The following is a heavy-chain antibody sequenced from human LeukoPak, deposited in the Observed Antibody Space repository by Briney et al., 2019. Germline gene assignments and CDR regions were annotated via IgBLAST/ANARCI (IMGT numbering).Heavy chain of an antibody. CDR1: GFTFSTYG. CDR2: ISGNGGGT. J-gene: IGHJ4*02. Sequence: GGSLRLSCAASGFTFSTYGMSWVRQAPGKGLEWVSAISGNGGGTYFADSVKGRFTISRDNSKNTLHLQMSSLRAEDTAVYYCAKDPGWLPYFDYWGQGTLVTVSS. CDR3: AKDPGWLPYFDY. V-gene: IGHV3-23*01. D-gene: IGHD6-19*01.